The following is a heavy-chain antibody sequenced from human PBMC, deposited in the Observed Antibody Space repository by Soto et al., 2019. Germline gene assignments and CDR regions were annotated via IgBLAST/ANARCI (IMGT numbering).Heavy chain of an antibody. Sequence: GGSLRLSCTASGFTFSNYWMSWVRQAPGKGLEWVANIKQDGSERYYVDSVKGRFTISRDNANNALFLQMNSLRAEDTAMYYCAREVPVIVPTAMPDSWGQGTLVTVSS. V-gene: IGHV3-7*01. CDR2: IKQDGSER. CDR3: AREVPVIVPTAMPDS. J-gene: IGHJ5*01. CDR1: GFTFSNYW. D-gene: IGHD2-2*01.